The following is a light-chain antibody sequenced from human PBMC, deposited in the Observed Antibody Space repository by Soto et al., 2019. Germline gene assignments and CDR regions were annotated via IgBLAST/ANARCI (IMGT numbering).Light chain of an antibody. V-gene: IGKV2-28*01. Sequence: DIVMTQSPLSLPVTPGEPASISCRSSQSLLHSDGYNYLDRYLQKPGQSPQLLICLGSNRASGVPDRFSGSGSGTDFTLTISRVEAEDFGVYFCMQALQTPWTFGQGTQVEVK. CDR1: QSLLHSDGYNY. CDR2: LGS. J-gene: IGKJ1*01. CDR3: MQALQTPWT.